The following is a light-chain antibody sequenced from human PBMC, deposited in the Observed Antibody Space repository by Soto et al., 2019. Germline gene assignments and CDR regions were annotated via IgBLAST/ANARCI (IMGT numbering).Light chain of an antibody. CDR1: SSDVGGYNY. V-gene: IGLV2-8*01. J-gene: IGLJ3*02. CDR2: EVT. Sequence: QSALTQPPSASGSPGQSVTISCTGTSSDVGGYNYVSWYQQHPGKAPKLMIYEVTKRPSGVPDRFSGSKSGNTASLTVSGLQAEKEADYSCSSYAGSNNLVFGGGTKLTVL. CDR3: SSYAGSNNLV.